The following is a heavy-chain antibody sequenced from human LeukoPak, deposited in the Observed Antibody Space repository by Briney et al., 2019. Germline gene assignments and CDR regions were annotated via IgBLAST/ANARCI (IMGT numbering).Heavy chain of an antibody. CDR1: GFAFNSYA. D-gene: IGHD2-8*01. V-gene: IGHV3-64*01. CDR2: VSSNGGST. CDR3: ARGSCINGICYTDY. J-gene: IGHJ4*02. Sequence: GGSLRLSCAASGFAFNSYAMHWVRQAPGKGLEFVSGVSSNGGSTYYANSVKGRFTISRDNSKNTLYLQMGSLRADDMAVYYCARGSCINGICYTDYWGQGTLVTVSS.